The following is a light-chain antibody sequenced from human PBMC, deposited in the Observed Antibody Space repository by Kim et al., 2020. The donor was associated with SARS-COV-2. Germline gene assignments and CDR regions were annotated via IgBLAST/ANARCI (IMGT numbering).Light chain of an antibody. CDR3: QAWDSNTGV. CDR2: QDT. J-gene: IGLJ3*02. V-gene: IGLV3-1*01. Sequence: SYELTQPPSVSVSPGQTASITCSGDKLGHKYASWYQQKPGQSPVLVFYQDTRRPSGIPERFSGSNSGNTATLTISGTQAMDEADYHCQAWDSNTGVFGGG. CDR1: KLGHKY.